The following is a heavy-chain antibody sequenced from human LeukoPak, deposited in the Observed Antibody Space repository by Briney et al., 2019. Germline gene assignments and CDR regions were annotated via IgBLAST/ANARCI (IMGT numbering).Heavy chain of an antibody. CDR2: INHSGST. Sequence: SETLSLTCTVSGGSISSYYWSWIRQPPGKGLEWIGEINHSGSTNYNPSLKSRVTISVDTSKNQFSLKLSSVTAADTAVYYCARFRVDFWSGYYYFGYWGQGTLVTVSS. CDR3: ARFRVDFWSGYYYFGY. D-gene: IGHD3-3*01. J-gene: IGHJ4*02. CDR1: GGSISSYY. V-gene: IGHV4-34*01.